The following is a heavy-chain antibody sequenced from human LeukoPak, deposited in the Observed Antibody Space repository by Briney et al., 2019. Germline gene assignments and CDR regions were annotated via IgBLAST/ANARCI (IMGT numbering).Heavy chain of an antibody. J-gene: IGHJ1*01. D-gene: IGHD3-10*01. CDR3: ARGIGPITMIRL. Sequence: SETLSLTCTVSGGSISSSSYYWGWIRQPPGKGLEYIGFVYYSGNTHHNPALRSRVTISADTSKNQFSLTLSSVTAADTAVYYCARGIGPITMIRLWGQGTLVTVSS. V-gene: IGHV4-61*05. CDR2: VYYSGNT. CDR1: GGSISSSSYY.